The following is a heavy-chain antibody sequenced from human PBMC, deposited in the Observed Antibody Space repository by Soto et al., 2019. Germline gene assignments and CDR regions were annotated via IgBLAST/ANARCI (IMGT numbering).Heavy chain of an antibody. CDR2: IYYTGST. V-gene: IGHV4-31*03. CDR1: GGSIYTGGFY. CDR3: ATSLVTSRTRVDY. J-gene: IGHJ4*02. Sequence: SETLSLTCTVSGGSIYTGGFYWSWIRQLPGKGLEWLGYIYYTGSTQYTPSLKSRLTISTDTSDNQFSLRLTSVTAADTAVYYCATSLVTSRTRVDYWGQGTLVTVSS. D-gene: IGHD1-26*01.